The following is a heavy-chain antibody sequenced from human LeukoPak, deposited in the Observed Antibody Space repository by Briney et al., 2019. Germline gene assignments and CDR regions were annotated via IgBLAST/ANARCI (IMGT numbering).Heavy chain of an antibody. CDR3: ARYGSYPEAFDY. D-gene: IGHD1-26*01. J-gene: IGHJ4*02. CDR2: IRSSGNTI. V-gene: IGHV3-48*02. Sequence: GGSLRLSCAASGFTFSSYNMDWVRQAPGKGLEWVSYIRSSGNTIYYADSVKGRFTISRDNAKNSVYLQMNSLRDEDTAVYYCARYGSYPEAFDYWGQGTLVTVSS. CDR1: GFTFSSYN.